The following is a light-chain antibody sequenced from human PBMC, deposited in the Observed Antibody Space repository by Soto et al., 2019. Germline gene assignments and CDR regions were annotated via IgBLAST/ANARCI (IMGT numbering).Light chain of an antibody. CDR3: QHYNIYPSP. V-gene: IGKV1-5*03. CDR2: KAS. CDR1: QSISSW. Sequence: DIQMTQSPSTLSASVGDRVTITCRASQSISSWLAWYQQKPGKAPKLLIYKASSLESGVPSRFSGSGSRTEFTLDISSLQPDDFATYHCQHYNIYPSPFGPGTKVDIK. J-gene: IGKJ3*01.